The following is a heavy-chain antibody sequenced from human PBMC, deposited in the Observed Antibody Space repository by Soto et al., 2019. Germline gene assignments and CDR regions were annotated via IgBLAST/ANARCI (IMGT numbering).Heavy chain of an antibody. CDR2: ISFQGTND. V-gene: IGHV3-30*18. J-gene: IGHJ4*02. Sequence: QVQLVESGGGVVQPGGSLRLSCAGSGFNFNNYGMYWVRQAPGKGLEGVAFISFQGTNDYYAEAVKGRFNSSKDYSKKTLFLQMNSLRADDKAMYYCVKLMFDHDSSGFSGDYWGQGNLVNVS. CDR3: VKLMFDHDSSGFSGDY. CDR1: GFNFNNYG. D-gene: IGHD3-22*01.